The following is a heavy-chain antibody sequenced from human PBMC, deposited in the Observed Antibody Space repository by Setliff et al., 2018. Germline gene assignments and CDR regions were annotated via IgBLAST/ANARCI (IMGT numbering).Heavy chain of an antibody. CDR3: ARDPVKQLVNWFDP. Sequence: ETLSLTCTVSGGSIGPHYWSWIRQAPGKGLEWIGHIFYSDTAKYNPSLESRAAISVDSSKNQFSLKLRSVTAADTAVYYCARDPVKQLVNWFDPWGQGTLVTVSS. V-gene: IGHV4-59*11. J-gene: IGHJ5*02. D-gene: IGHD3-10*01. CDR2: IFYSDTA. CDR1: GGSIGPHY.